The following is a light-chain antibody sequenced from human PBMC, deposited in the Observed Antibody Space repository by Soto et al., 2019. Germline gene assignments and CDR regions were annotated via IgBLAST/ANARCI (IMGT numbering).Light chain of an antibody. Sequence: QSVLTQPPSVSAAPGQTVTISCSGSSFNIGNNYVSWYQQLPGTAPKLLIYGNNKRPSGIPDRFSGSQSGTSATLGITGLQTGDEANYYCGTWDSSLSRVLFGGGTKLTVL. CDR1: SFNIGNNY. CDR3: GTWDSSLSRVL. V-gene: IGLV1-51*01. CDR2: GNN. J-gene: IGLJ2*01.